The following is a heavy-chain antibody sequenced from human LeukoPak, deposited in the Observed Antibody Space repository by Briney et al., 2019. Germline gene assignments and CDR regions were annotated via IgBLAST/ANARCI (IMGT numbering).Heavy chain of an antibody. D-gene: IGHD2-15*01. J-gene: IGHJ6*04. CDR3: ARDGGGVVVVVAATTGTGMDV. V-gene: IGHV3-21*01. CDR2: ISSSSSYI. CDR1: GFTFSSYS. Sequence: PGGSLRLSCAASGFTFSSYSMNWVRQAPGKGLKWVSSISSSSSYIYYADSVKGRFTISRDNAKNSLYLQMNSLRAEDTAVYYCARDGGGVVVVVAATTGTGMDVWGKGTTVTVSS.